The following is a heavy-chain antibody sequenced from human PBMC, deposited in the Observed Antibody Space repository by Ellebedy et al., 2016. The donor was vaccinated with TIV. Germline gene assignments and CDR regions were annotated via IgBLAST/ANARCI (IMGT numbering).Heavy chain of an antibody. D-gene: IGHD3-3*01. CDR2: ISGDGKTS. V-gene: IGHV3-23*01. CDR3: AKGGIEQLEWGWFDP. J-gene: IGHJ5*02. Sequence: GESLKISXVASGFTFTSYAMSWVRQAPGKGLEWVSAISGDGKTSHYAGSVKGRFTISRDNSKNTLYLQMNSLRAEDMAVYYCAKGGIEQLEWGWFDPWGQGTLVTVSS. CDR1: GFTFTSYA.